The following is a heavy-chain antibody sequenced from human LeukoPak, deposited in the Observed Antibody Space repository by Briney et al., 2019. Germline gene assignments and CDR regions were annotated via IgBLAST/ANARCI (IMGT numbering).Heavy chain of an antibody. V-gene: IGHV4-34*01. CDR3: ARGTMEWYFDL. D-gene: IGHD3-3*01. J-gene: IGHJ2*01. Sequence: PSETLSLTCAVYGGSFSGYYWSWIRQPPGKGLEWIGEINHSGSTNYNPSLKSRVTISVDTSKNQFSLKLSSVTAEDTAVYYCARGTMEWYFDLWGRGTLVTVSS. CDR2: INHSGST. CDR1: GGSFSGYY.